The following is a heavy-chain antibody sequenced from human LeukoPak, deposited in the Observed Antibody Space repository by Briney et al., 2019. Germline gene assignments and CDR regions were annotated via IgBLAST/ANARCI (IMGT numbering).Heavy chain of an antibody. CDR3: ARDAIAAPFDY. J-gene: IGHJ4*02. V-gene: IGHV4-61*01. D-gene: IGHD6-6*01. CDR2: IYYTGST. CDR1: GSSVTSVISY. Sequence: SETLSLTCTVSGSSVTSVISYWSWVRQSPGKGLECIGYIYYTGSTNYNPSLKSRVTISLDASKNQLSLKLTSVTAADTAAYFCARDAIAAPFDYWGQGALVTVSS.